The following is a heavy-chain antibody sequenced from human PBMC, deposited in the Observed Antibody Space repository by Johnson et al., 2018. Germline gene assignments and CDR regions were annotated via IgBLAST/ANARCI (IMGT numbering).Heavy chain of an antibody. CDR2: ISSSGSTI. J-gene: IGHJ6*02. CDR3: ASSEYSRFRNYYDYGRDV. V-gene: IGHV3-11*01. Sequence: QVQLVEAGGGLVKPGGSLRLSCAASGFTFSDYYMSWIRQAPGTGLEGVSYISSSGSTIYYADSVKGRFTISRDNAKDSLSLQMNSLRAEDTAAYYCASSEYSRFRNYYDYGRDVWGQGTTVTVSS. D-gene: IGHD6-6*01. CDR1: GFTFSDYY.